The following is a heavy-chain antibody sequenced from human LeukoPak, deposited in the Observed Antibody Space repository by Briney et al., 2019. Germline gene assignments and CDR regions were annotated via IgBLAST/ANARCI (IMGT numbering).Heavy chain of an antibody. Sequence: KPSGTLSLTCAVSGGSISSSNWWSWVRQPPGKGLEWIGEIYHSGSTNYNPSLKSRVTISVDTSKNQFSLKLSSVTAADTAVYYCATLLYSSSWYSFDYWGQGTLVTVSS. D-gene: IGHD6-13*01. CDR3: ATLLYSSSWYSFDY. J-gene: IGHJ4*02. V-gene: IGHV4-4*02. CDR1: GGSISSSNW. CDR2: IYHSGST.